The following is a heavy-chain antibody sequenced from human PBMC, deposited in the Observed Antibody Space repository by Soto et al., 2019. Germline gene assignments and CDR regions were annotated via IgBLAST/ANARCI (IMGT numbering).Heavy chain of an antibody. Sequence: PSETLSLTCTVSGGSISSYYWSWIRQPAGKGLEWIGRIYTSGSTTXNPSLKSRVTMSVDTPKNQFSLKLSSVTAADTAVYYCARVSSGWTTDYWGQGTLVTVSS. V-gene: IGHV4-4*07. D-gene: IGHD6-19*01. J-gene: IGHJ4*02. CDR1: GGSISSYY. CDR2: IYTSGST. CDR3: ARVSSGWTTDY.